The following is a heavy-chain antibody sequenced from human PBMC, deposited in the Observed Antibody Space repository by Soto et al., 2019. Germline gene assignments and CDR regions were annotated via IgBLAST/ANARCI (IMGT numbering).Heavy chain of an antibody. J-gene: IGHJ4*02. CDR1: GFTFSSNW. CDR3: AKSRKVPNN. D-gene: IGHD2-2*01. CDR2: IKHDGSDK. Sequence: GGSLRLSCAASGFTFSSNWMSWIRQAPGKGLELLANIKHDGSDKYYVDSVKGRFTISRDNAMNSLYLQMNSLRAEDTGVYYCAKSRKVPNNWGQGTLVTVSS. V-gene: IGHV3-7*01.